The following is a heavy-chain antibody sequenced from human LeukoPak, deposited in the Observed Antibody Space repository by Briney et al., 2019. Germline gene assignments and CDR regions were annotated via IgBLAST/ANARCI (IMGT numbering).Heavy chain of an antibody. Sequence: SETLSLTCAVSGGSFSGYYWSWIRQPPGKGLEWIGEINHSGSTNYNPSLKSRVTISVDTSKNQFSLKLSSVTAADTAVYYCARLGLRGPRILKAYYYMDVWGKGTTVTVSS. D-gene: IGHD2-15*01. CDR2: INHSGST. CDR3: ARLGLRGPRILKAYYYMDV. J-gene: IGHJ6*03. CDR1: GGSFSGYY. V-gene: IGHV4-34*01.